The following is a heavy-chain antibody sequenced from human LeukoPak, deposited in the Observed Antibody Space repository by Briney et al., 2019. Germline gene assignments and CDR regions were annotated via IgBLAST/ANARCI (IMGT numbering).Heavy chain of an antibody. CDR2: ISWNSCSI. V-gene: IGHV3-9*03. CDR3: AKEAAVAGQYYYYYYMDV. Sequence: GGSLRLSCAASGFTFDDYAMHWVRQAPGKGLEWVSGISWNSCSIGYADSVKGRFTISRDNAKNSLYLQMNSLRAEDMALYYCAKEAAVAGQYYYYYYMDVWGKGTTVTVSS. D-gene: IGHD6-19*01. J-gene: IGHJ6*03. CDR1: GFTFDDYA.